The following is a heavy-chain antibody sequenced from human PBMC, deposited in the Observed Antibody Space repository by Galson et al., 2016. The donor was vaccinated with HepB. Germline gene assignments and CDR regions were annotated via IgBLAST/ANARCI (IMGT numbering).Heavy chain of an antibody. CDR3: AREYSTAGFEY. J-gene: IGHJ4*02. D-gene: IGHD2-21*01. Sequence: SLRLSCAASGFTFSSFAMHWVRQAPGKGLEWVSLVWYDGITTYYVDSVKGRFTISRDNSDNTLYLQMSSLRAEDTAVYYCAREYSTAGFEYWGQGTLVTVSS. V-gene: IGHV3-33*01. CDR1: GFTFSSFA. CDR2: VWYDGITT.